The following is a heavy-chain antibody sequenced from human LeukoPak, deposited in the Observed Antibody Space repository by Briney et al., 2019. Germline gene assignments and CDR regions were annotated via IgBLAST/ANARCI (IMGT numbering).Heavy chain of an antibody. CDR3: ARGRDYYCSSTSCYAFRRHKAFDY. D-gene: IGHD2-2*01. CDR2: IYYSGST. Sequence: SETLSLTCTVSGGSISSSSYYWGWIRQPPGKGLEWIGSIYYSGSTNYNPSLKSRVTISVDTSKNQFSLKLSSVTAADTAVYYCARGRDYYCSSTSCYAFRRHKAFDYWGQGTLVTVSS. CDR1: GGSISSSSYY. V-gene: IGHV4-39*07. J-gene: IGHJ4*02.